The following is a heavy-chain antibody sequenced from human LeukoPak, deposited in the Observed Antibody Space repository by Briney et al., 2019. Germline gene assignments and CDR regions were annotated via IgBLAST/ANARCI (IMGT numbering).Heavy chain of an antibody. CDR3: ATGDCSGGSCYPYFDY. V-gene: IGHV1-24*01. Sequence: ASVTVSCKVSGYTLTELSMHWVRQAPGKGLEWMGGFDPEDGETIYAQKFQGRVTMTEDTSTDTAYMELSSLRSEDTAVYYCATGDCSGGSCYPYFDYWGQGTLVTVSS. J-gene: IGHJ4*02. CDR2: FDPEDGET. D-gene: IGHD2-15*01. CDR1: GYTLTELS.